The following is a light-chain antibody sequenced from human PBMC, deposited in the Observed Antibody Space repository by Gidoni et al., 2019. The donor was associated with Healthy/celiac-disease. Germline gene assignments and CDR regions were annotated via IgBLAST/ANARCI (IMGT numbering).Light chain of an antibody. CDR1: SSDVGGYNY. V-gene: IGLV2-11*01. CDR3: CSYAGSYTLV. Sequence: QPRSVSGSPGQSVTISCTGTSSDVGGYNYVSWYQQHPGKAPKLMIYDVSKRPSGVPDRFSGSKSGNTASLTISGLQAEDEADYYCCSYAGSYTLVFGGGTKLTVL. J-gene: IGLJ3*02. CDR2: DVS.